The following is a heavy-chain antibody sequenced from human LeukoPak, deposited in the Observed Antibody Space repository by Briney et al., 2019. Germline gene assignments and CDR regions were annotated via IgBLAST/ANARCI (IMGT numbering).Heavy chain of an antibody. CDR3: AGRYCTNGVCFYMGY. J-gene: IGHJ4*02. V-gene: IGHV3-23*01. D-gene: IGHD2-8*01. Sequence: GGSLRLSCAASGFTFNNYAMSWVRQAPGKGLEWVSSISGRDDNTYYADSVKGRFTISRDNAKNSLYLQMNSLRAEDTAVYYCAGRYCTNGVCFYMGYWGQGTLVTVSS. CDR2: ISGRDDNT. CDR1: GFTFNNYA.